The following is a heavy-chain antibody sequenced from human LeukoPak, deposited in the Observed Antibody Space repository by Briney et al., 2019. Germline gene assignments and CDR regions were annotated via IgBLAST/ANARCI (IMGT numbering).Heavy chain of an antibody. Sequence: ASMKVSCKVSGDSLNELSMHWVRQSPGKGLEWLGGFDPEDGEIVYAQKFRGRVNMTEDTSTDTAYMSLGSLRPDDTAVYYCAAARLNEFWWGYWGQGTLVTVSS. CDR3: AAARLNEFWWGY. J-gene: IGHJ4*02. CDR2: FDPEDGEI. D-gene: IGHD3-3*01. V-gene: IGHV1-24*01. CDR1: GDSLNELS.